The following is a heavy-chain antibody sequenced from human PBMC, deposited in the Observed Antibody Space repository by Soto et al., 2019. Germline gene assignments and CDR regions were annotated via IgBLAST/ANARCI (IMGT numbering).Heavy chain of an antibody. CDR1: GYTFTSYG. CDR2: IRAYNGNT. J-gene: IGHJ6*02. Sequence: QVQLVQSGAEVKKPGASVKVSCKASGYTFTSYGISWVRQAPGPGLEWMGWIRAYNGNTNYAQKLQGSVTMTTDPSPSTAYMELRRLRSDVTAVYYCARDVQLWTNYYDYGMDVWGQGPTVTVSS. CDR3: ARDVQLWTNYYDYGMDV. V-gene: IGHV1-18*04. D-gene: IGHD5-18*01.